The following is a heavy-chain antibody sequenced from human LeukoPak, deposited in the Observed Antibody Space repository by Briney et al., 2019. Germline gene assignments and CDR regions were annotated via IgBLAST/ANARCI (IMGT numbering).Heavy chain of an antibody. CDR2: IQYDGSNK. Sequence: GGSLRLSCAASGFTFSSYSVNWVRQAPGKGLEWVTFIQYDGSNKYYADSVKGRFTISRDNSKNTLYLQMNSLRAEDTAVYYCARSLTMVRGYDYWGQGTLVTVSS. CDR3: ARSLTMVRGYDY. V-gene: IGHV3-30*02. J-gene: IGHJ4*02. D-gene: IGHD3-10*01. CDR1: GFTFSSYS.